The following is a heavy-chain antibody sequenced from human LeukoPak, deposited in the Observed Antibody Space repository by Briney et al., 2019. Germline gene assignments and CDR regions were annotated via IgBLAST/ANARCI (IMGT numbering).Heavy chain of an antibody. CDR1: GGSISSGSYY. CDR3: ARDVYYYDSSAKGGYYFDY. D-gene: IGHD3-22*01. Sequence: PSETLSLTCTVSGGSISSGSYYWSWIRQPAGKGLEWIGRIYTSGSTNYNPSLKSRVTISVDTSKNQFSLKLSSVTAADTAVYYCARDVYYYDSSAKGGYYFDYWGQGTLVTASS. CDR2: IYTSGST. V-gene: IGHV4-61*02. J-gene: IGHJ4*02.